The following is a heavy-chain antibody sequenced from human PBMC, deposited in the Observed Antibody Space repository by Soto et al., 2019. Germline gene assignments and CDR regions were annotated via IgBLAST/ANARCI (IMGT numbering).Heavy chain of an antibody. CDR1: GFTFRTYG. D-gene: IGHD3-10*01. V-gene: IGHV3-30*18. Sequence: GSLRLSCAASGFTFRTYGMHWVRQPPGKGLEWVAFISYDGSNKYYADSVRGRFTISRDNSKNTLYLQMNSLRAEDTAVYYCAKDPPETGYYFDSWGQGTLVTVSS. J-gene: IGHJ4*02. CDR2: ISYDGSNK. CDR3: AKDPPETGYYFDS.